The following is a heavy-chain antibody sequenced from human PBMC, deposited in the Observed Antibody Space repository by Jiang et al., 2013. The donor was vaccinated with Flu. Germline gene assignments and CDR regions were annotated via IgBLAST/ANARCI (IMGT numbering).Heavy chain of an antibody. CDR1: GGSISSSSYY. D-gene: IGHD3-9*01. CDR3: ARHLEPFPPYDILTGYYSGYFDY. CDR2: IYYSGST. V-gene: IGHV4-39*01. J-gene: IGHJ4*02. Sequence: GPGLVKPSETLSLTCTVSGGSISSSSYYWGWIRQPPGKGLEWIGSIYYSGSTYYNPSLKSRVTISVDTSKNQFSLKLSSVTAADTAVYYCARHLEPFPPYDILTGYYSGYFDYWGQGTLVTVSS.